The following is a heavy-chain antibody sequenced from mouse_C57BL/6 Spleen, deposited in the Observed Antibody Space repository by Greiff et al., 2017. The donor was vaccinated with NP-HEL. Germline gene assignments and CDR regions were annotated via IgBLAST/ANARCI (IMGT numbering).Heavy chain of an antibody. Sequence: EVQLQESGGGLVKPGGSLKLSCAASGFNFSDYGMHWVRQAPEKGLEWVAYISSGSSTIYYADTVKGRSTISRDNAKNTLFLQMTSLTSEDTAMYYCATLAFDYWGQGTTLTVSS. CDR1: GFNFSDYG. CDR2: ISSGSSTI. CDR3: ATLAFDY. V-gene: IGHV5-17*01. J-gene: IGHJ2*01. D-gene: IGHD4-1*01.